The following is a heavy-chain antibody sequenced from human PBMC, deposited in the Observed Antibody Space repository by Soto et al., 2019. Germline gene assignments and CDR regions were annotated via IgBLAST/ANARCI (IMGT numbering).Heavy chain of an antibody. CDR1: GGSISSYY. Sequence: SETLSLTCTVSGGSISSYYWSWIRQPPGKGLEWIGYIYYSGSTNYNPSLKSRVTISVDTSKNQFSLKLSSVTAADTAMYYCARVFYSSSSGWFDPWGQGTLVTVSS. V-gene: IGHV4-59*01. D-gene: IGHD6-6*01. J-gene: IGHJ5*02. CDR2: IYYSGST. CDR3: ARVFYSSSSGWFDP.